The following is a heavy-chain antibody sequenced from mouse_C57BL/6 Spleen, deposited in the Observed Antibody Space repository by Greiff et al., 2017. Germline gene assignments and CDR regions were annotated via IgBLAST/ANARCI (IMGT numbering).Heavy chain of an antibody. CDR1: GYSFTGYY. CDR3: ERYGPQGFAY. V-gene: IGHV1-42*01. J-gene: IGHJ3*01. Sequence: VQLQQPGPELVKPGASVKISCKASGYSFTGYYMNWVKQSPEKSLEWIGKINPSTGGTTYNQKFKAKATLTVDKSSSTAYMQLKSLTSEDSAFYYCERYGPQGFAYWGQGTLVTVYA. CDR2: INPSTGGT. D-gene: IGHD1-1*02.